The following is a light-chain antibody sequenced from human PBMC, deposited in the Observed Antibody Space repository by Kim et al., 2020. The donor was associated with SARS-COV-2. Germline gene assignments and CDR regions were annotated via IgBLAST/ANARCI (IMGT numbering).Light chain of an antibody. CDR2: QDR. V-gene: IGLV3-1*01. CDR3: QAWDSNTAI. J-gene: IGLJ2*01. Sequence: SVSPGQTATIICSGDKLSDKHVSWYQRKAGQSPVVVMYQDRTRPSEIPERFSGSNFGDRATLTIGGTQAMDEADYYCQAWDSNTAIFGGGTQLTVL. CDR1: KLSDKH.